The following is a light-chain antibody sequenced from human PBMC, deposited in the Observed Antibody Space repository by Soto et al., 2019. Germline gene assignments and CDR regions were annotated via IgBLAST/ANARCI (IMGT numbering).Light chain of an antibody. J-gene: IGKJ1*01. Sequence: DIQMTQSPSSLSASVGDRVTITCRASQGISNYLAWYQQKPGKVPKLLIFAASTLQSGVPSRFSGSGSGTDFTITISFLQPEDVATYYCQRYDSASWTFGQGTKVEIK. V-gene: IGKV1-27*01. CDR2: AAS. CDR3: QRYDSASWT. CDR1: QGISNY.